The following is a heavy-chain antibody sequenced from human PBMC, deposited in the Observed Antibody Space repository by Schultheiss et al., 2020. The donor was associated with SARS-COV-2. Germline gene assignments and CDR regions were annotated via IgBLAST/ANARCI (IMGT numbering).Heavy chain of an antibody. D-gene: IGHD3-22*01. CDR1: GFTFSSYW. V-gene: IGHV3-7*01. J-gene: IGHJ4*02. CDR3: ARDQGSWGYYDSGGYYDY. Sequence: GSLRLSCAVSGFTFSSYWMSWVRQAPGKGLEWVANIKGDGSEKYYVDSVKGRLTISRDNAKNSLYLQINSLRAEDTAVYYCARDQGSWGYYDSGGYYDYWGQGTLVTVSS. CDR2: IKGDGSEK.